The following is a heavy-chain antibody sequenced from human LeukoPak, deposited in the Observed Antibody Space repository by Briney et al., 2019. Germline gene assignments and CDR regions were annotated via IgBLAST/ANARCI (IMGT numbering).Heavy chain of an antibody. Sequence: PSETLSLTCPVSGGSISSSSYYWGWILQPPGKGLEWIGSIYYSESTYYNPSLKSRVTISVDTSKTQFSLKLSSVTAADTAVYYCARETYSNYDGGVDYWGQGTLVTVSS. CDR2: IYYSEST. V-gene: IGHV4-39*07. CDR1: GGSISSSSYY. J-gene: IGHJ4*02. CDR3: ARETYSNYDGGVDY. D-gene: IGHD4-11*01.